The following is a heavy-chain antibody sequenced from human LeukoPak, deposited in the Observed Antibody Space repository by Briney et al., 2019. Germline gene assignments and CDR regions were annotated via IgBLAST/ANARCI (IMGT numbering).Heavy chain of an antibody. Sequence: PSETLSLTCSVSGDSVSRSDSYWNWIRQPPGKGLEWIGTIYYSGRTYYSPSLKSRVTMSVDPSNNQFSLNLRSVTAADTAVYYCARRRYYDGSGYLEWGQGTLLSVSS. D-gene: IGHD3-22*01. J-gene: IGHJ1*01. CDR1: GDSVSRSDSY. CDR3: ARRRYYDGSGYLE. CDR2: IYYSGRT. V-gene: IGHV4-39*01.